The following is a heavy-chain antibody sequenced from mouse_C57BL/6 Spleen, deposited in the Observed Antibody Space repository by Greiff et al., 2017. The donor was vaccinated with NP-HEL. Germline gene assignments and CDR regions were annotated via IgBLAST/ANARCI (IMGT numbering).Heavy chain of an antibody. CDR1: GYAFSSSW. V-gene: IGHV1-82*01. CDR2: IYPGDGDT. D-gene: IGHD2-4*01. CDR3: ARSYYDYDGVGFAY. Sequence: QVQLQQSGPELVKPGASVKISCKASGYAFSSSWMNWVKQRPGKGLEWIGRIYPGDGDTNYNGKFQGKATLTAAKSSSTAYMQLSSLASEDSAVYFCARSYYDYDGVGFAYWGQGTLVTVSA. J-gene: IGHJ3*01.